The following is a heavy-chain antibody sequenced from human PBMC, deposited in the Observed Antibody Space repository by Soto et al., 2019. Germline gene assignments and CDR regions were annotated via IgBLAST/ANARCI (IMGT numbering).Heavy chain of an antibody. J-gene: IGHJ4*02. Sequence: QVQLVQSGAEVKKPGASVKVSCKASGYSFTDYYMHWLRQAPGQGLEWMAWTNTNTGGTNYGQDFQGWVTVTRDTSLSTAYRELSRLKSAETAIYYCARSITPSVTAASFDHWGQGTLVCASS. V-gene: IGHV1-2*04. CDR2: TNTNTGGT. CDR1: GYSFTDYY. D-gene: IGHD2-21*02. CDR3: ARSITPSVTAASFDH.